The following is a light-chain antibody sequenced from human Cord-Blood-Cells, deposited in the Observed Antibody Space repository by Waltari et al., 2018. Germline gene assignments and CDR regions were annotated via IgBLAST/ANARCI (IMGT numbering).Light chain of an antibody. CDR2: AAS. Sequence: DLQMTQSPSSLSASVGHRVAITCRASQSISSYLNWYQQKPGKAPKHLIYAASSLQSGVPSRFSGSGSGTDFTLTISSLQPEDFATYYCQQSYSTPWTFGQGTKVEIK. V-gene: IGKV1-39*01. CDR3: QQSYSTPWT. CDR1: QSISSY. J-gene: IGKJ1*01.